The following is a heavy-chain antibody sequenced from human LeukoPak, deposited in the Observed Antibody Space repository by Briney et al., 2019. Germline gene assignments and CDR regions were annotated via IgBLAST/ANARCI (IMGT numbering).Heavy chain of an antibody. V-gene: IGHV1-8*03. CDR3: ARVAGRIDY. CDR2: MNPNSGYT. Sequence: ASVKVSCKASGYTFTTFDINWVRQATGQGLEWMGWMNPNSGYTGYAQKFQGRVTITRDTSISTAYMELSSLRSEDTAVYYCARVAGRIDYWGQGTLVTVSS. D-gene: IGHD6-19*01. J-gene: IGHJ4*02. CDR1: GYTFTTFD.